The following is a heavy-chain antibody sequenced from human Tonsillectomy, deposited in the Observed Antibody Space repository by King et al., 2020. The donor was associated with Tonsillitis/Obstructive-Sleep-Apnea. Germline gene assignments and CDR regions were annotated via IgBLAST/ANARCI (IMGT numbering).Heavy chain of an antibody. V-gene: IGHV3-21*01. D-gene: IGHD2-2*01. J-gene: IGHJ6*03. CDR2: ISSSSSYI. CDR3: ARDPRYCSSTSCYSYYYYYYMDV. Sequence: EVQLVESGGGLVKPGGSLRLSCAASGFTFSSYSMNWVRQAPGKGLEWVSSISSSSSYIYYADSVKGRFTISRDKAKNSLYLQMNSLRAEDTAVYYCARDPRYCSSTSCYSYYYYYYMDVWGKGTTVTVSS. CDR1: GFTFSSYS.